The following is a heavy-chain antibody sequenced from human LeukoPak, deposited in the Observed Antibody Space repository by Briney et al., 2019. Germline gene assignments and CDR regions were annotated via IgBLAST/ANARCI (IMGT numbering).Heavy chain of an antibody. CDR3: AKWGDYDVLTGYYVSDY. J-gene: IGHJ4*02. CDR1: GFNFDNYW. Sequence: GGPLRLSCAASGFNFDNYWMSWVRQAPGKGLEWVANIREDGSEKYYVDSVKGRFTISRDNAKKSLFLQMNSLRAEDTAVYYCAKWGDYDVLTGYYVSDYWGQGTLVTVSS. D-gene: IGHD3-9*01. V-gene: IGHV3-7*03. CDR2: IREDGSEK.